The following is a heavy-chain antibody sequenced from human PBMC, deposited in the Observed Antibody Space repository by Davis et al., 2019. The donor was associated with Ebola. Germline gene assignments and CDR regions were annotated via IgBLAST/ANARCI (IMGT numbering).Heavy chain of an antibody. V-gene: IGHV3-23*01. Sequence: GESLKISCAASGFTFSTYGMSWVRQAPGKGLEWVSAISGSGSSTYYADSVKGRFTISRDNSKNTLYLQMNSLRAEDTAVYYCAKGSRGHNYGDGYDIWGQGITVTVSS. J-gene: IGHJ3*02. D-gene: IGHD5-18*01. CDR2: ISGSGSST. CDR1: GFTFSTYG. CDR3: AKGSRGHNYGDGYDI.